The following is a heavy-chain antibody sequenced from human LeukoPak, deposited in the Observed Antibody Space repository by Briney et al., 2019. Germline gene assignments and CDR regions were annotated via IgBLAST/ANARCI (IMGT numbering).Heavy chain of an antibody. Sequence: GGSLRLSCTASGFTFGDYGMSWFRQAPGKGLEWVGFIISEAHDTTPQYGASVKGRFTISKDDSRRTAFLQMSSLKTEDTAVYYCSRAAGYDFILEYWGQGTLVTVSS. J-gene: IGHJ4*02. CDR3: SRAAGYDFILEY. CDR1: GFTFGDYG. V-gene: IGHV3-49*03. D-gene: IGHD5-12*01. CDR2: IISEAHDTTP.